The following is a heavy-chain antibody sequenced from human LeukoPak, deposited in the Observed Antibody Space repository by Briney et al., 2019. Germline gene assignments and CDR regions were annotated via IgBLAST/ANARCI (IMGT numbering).Heavy chain of an antibody. Sequence: SETLSLTCTVSGGSISNKYWSWIRQPPGKGLEWIGYIYYSGSTNYNPSLKSRVTILVDTSKNQFSLRLSSVTAADTAVYYCARTTEGYCRGGSCYYYYYYMDVWGKGTMVTVSS. J-gene: IGHJ6*03. D-gene: IGHD2-15*01. CDR3: ARTTEGYCRGGSCYYYYYYMDV. V-gene: IGHV4-59*01. CDR1: GGSISNKY. CDR2: IYYSGST.